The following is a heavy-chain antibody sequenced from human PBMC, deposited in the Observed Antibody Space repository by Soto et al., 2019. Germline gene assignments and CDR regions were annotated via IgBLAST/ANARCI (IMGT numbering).Heavy chain of an antibody. CDR3: ARVVVGSRLSLDY. CDR2: VSPIFGTP. CDR1: GGTFSSYT. J-gene: IGHJ4*02. Sequence: QVQLVQSGAEVKKPGSSVTVSCKASGGTFSSYTISWVRQAPGQGLEWMAGVSPIFGTPIYAQKFQVRVTITVNDATMTAYMEMKRLTSEDTAVYYCARVVVGSRLSLDYWGQGTLVTTSS. D-gene: IGHD1-26*01. V-gene: IGHV1-69*01.